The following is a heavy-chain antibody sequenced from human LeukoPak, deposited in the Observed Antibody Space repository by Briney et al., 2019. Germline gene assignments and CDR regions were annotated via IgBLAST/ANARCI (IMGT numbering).Heavy chain of an antibody. D-gene: IGHD6-19*01. Sequence: SVKVSCKASGGTFSSYAISWVRQAPGQGLEWMGRIIPIFGTANYAQKFQGRVTITTDESTSTAYMELSSLRSEDTAVYYCAREVTVAGTGAGIDYWGQGTLVTVSS. CDR3: AREVTVAGTGAGIDY. V-gene: IGHV1-69*05. CDR1: GGTFSSYA. CDR2: IIPIFGTA. J-gene: IGHJ4*02.